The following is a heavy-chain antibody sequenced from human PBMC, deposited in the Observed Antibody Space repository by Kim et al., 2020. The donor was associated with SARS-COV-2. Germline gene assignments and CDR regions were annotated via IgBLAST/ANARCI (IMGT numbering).Heavy chain of an antibody. V-gene: IGHV3-33*06. Sequence: GGSLRLSCAASGFTFSSYGMHWVRQAPGKGLEWVAVIWYDGSNKYYADSVKGRFTISGDNSKNTLYLQMNSLRAEDTAVYYCAKDLLYGSGIVDYYYYGMDVWGQGTTVTVSS. CDR3: AKDLLYGSGIVDYYYYGMDV. J-gene: IGHJ6*02. CDR1: GFTFSSYG. CDR2: IWYDGSNK. D-gene: IGHD3-10*01.